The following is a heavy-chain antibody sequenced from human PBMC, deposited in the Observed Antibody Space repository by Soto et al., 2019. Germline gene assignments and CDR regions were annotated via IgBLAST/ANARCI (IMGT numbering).Heavy chain of an antibody. CDR2: IKQDGSEK. CDR3: ARSIAARLTWFDP. D-gene: IGHD6-6*01. J-gene: IGHJ5*02. V-gene: IGHV3-7*01. CDR1: GFTFSRYW. Sequence: EVQLVESGGGLVQPGGCLRLSCAASGFTFSRYWMSWVRQAPGKGLEWVANIKQDGSEKYYVESVKGRFTISKDNAKNSLYLQMNSLRAEDTAVYYCARSIAARLTWFDPWGQGTLVTVSS.